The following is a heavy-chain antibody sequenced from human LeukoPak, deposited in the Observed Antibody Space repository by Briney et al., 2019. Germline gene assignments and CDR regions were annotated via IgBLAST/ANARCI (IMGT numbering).Heavy chain of an antibody. J-gene: IGHJ6*02. D-gene: IGHD3-9*01. CDR1: GYTFTSYD. CDR3: ARGFRYYDILTGTDYYNGMDV. Sequence: AASVKVSCKASGYTFTSYDINWVRQATGQGLEWMGWMNANSGNTGYAQAFQGRVIMTRNTSISTAYMELSSLRSEDTAVYYCARGFRYYDILTGTDYYNGMDVWGQGTTVTVSS. V-gene: IGHV1-8*01. CDR2: MNANSGNT.